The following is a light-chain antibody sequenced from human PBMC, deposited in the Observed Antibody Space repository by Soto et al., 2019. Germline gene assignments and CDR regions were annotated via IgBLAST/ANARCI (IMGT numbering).Light chain of an antibody. CDR2: GAS. J-gene: IGKJ2*01. CDR3: QQYDTSPYT. V-gene: IGKV3-20*01. CDR1: QSVSSSF. Sequence: EIVLTQSPGTLSLSPGERATLSCRASQSVSSSFLAWFQQRLGQAPRLLIYGASTRATGIPDRFSGSGSGTDFTLTISRLEPEDFAEYYCQQYDTSPYTFGQGTKLEIK.